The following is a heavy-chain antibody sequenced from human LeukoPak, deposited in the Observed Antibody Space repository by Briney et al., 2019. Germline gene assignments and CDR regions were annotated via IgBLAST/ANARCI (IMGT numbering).Heavy chain of an antibody. D-gene: IGHD2-2*01. CDR2: ISSGGST. CDR3: ARDGGGYCNSSSCYGGAFDI. J-gene: IGHJ3*02. V-gene: IGHV3-53*01. Sequence: GGSLRLSCAASTFTVSTNYMSWVRQAPGKGLEWVSLISSGGSTYYADSAKGRFTIYRDNSRNTLYLQMNSLRAEDTAVYYCARDGGGYCNSSSCYGGAFDIWGQGTMVTVSS. CDR1: TFTVSTNY.